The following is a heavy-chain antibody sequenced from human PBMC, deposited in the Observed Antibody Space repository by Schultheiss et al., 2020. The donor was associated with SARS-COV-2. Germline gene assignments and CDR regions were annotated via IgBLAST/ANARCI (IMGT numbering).Heavy chain of an antibody. CDR3: ARAGRARSNIAVAGTGWFDP. CDR1: GYTFTSYY. Sequence: VKVSCKASGYTFTSYYMHWVRQAPGQGLEWMGGIIPIFGTANYAQKFQGRVTITADESTSTAYMELSSLRSEDTAVYYCARAGRARSNIAVAGTGWFDPWGQGTLVTVSS. CDR2: IIPIFGTA. J-gene: IGHJ5*02. D-gene: IGHD6-19*01. V-gene: IGHV1-69*13.